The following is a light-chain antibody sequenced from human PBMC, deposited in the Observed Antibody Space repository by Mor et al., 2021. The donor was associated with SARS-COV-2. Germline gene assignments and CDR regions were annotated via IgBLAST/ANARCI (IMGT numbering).Light chain of an antibody. CDR2: WAS. Sequence: RPGQPPKLLIYWASTRQSGVPDRFSGSGSGTHFTLTISSLQAEDVAVYYCQQYYYIPWTFGLGTKVE. V-gene: IGKV4-1*01. J-gene: IGKJ1*01. CDR3: QQYYYIPWT.